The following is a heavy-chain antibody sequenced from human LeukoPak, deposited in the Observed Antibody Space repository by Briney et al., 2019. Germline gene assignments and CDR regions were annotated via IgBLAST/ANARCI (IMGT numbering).Heavy chain of an antibody. J-gene: IGHJ3*02. CDR2: ISYDGSNK. CDR3: AKDGSGSYYNPWDAFDI. CDR1: GFTFSSYG. V-gene: IGHV3-30*18. Sequence: GGSLRLSCAASGFTFSSYGMHWVRQAPGKGLEWVAVISYDGSNKYYADSVKGRFTISRDNSKNTLYLQVNSLRAEDTAVYYCAKDGSGSYYNPWDAFDIWGQGTMVTVSS. D-gene: IGHD3-10*01.